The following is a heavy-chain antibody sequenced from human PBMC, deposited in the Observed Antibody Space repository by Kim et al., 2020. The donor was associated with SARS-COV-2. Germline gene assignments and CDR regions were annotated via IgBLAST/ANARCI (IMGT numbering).Heavy chain of an antibody. CDR2: IYYSGST. V-gene: IGHV4-39*07. J-gene: IGHJ4*01. Sequence: SETLSLTCTVSGGSISSSSYYWGWIRQPPGKGLEWIGSIYYSGSTYYNPSLKSRVTISVDTSKNQFSLKLSSVTAADTAVYYCAREINYGDYTYFDYWG. CDR1: GGSISSSSYY. CDR3: AREINYGDYTYFDY. D-gene: IGHD4-17*01.